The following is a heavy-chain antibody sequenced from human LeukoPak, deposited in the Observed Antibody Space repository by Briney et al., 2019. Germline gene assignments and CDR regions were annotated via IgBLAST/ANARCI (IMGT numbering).Heavy chain of an antibody. CDR1: VYTFTTYR. CDR2: ISAYNDDA. J-gene: IGHJ4*02. CDR3: ARVGGGNYYYFDY. D-gene: IGHD1-26*01. V-gene: IGHV1-18*01. Sequence: GASVKVSFTSSVYTFTTYRISWVRQAPGQGLEWMGWISAYNDDAHYAQKLQGRVTMTTDTSTNTAYMELRSLRSDDTAVYYCARVGGGNYYYFDYWGQGTLVTVSS.